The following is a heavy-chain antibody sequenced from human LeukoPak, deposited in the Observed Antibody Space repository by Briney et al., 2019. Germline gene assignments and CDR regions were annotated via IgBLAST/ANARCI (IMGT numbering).Heavy chain of an antibody. D-gene: IGHD3-3*01. CDR3: ARTTIFGVALDY. V-gene: IGHV4-59*01. J-gene: IGHJ4*02. Sequence: AETLSLTCTVSGCSISSYYWSWIRQPPGKGLEWIGYIYYSGSTNYNPSLKSRVTISVDTSKNQFSLKLSSVTAADTAVYYCARTTIFGVALDYWGQGTLVTVSS. CDR2: IYYSGST. CDR1: GCSISSYY.